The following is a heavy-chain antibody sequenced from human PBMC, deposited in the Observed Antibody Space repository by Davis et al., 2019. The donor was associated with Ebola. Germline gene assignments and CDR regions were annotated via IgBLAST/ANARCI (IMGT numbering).Heavy chain of an antibody. CDR2: INPNSGGT. V-gene: IGHV1-2*02. CDR1: GYTFTGYY. Sequence: ASVKVSCKASGYTFTGYYMHWVRQAPGQGLEWMGWINPNSGGTNYAQKFQGRVTMTRDTSISTAYMELSRLRSDDTAVYYCARAACSGGSCSHGEETLGNWFDPWGQGTLVTVSS. J-gene: IGHJ5*02. D-gene: IGHD2-15*01. CDR3: ARAACSGGSCSHGEETLGNWFDP.